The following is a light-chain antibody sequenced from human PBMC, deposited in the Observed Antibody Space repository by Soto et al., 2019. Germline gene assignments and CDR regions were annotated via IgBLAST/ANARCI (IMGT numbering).Light chain of an antibody. CDR3: QQLNSYPT. J-gene: IGKJ5*01. V-gene: IGKV1-17*01. CDR1: QSISNS. Sequence: DIQMTQSPSSLAASVGDRVTITCRASQSISNSLNWYQQKPGRAPKLLIYAASSLQSGVPSRFSGSGSGTEFTLTISSLQPEDFATYYCQQLNSYPTFGQGTRLEIK. CDR2: AAS.